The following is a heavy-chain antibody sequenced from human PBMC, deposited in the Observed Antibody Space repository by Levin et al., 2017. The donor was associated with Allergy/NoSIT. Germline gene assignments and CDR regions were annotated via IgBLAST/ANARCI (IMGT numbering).Heavy chain of an antibody. J-gene: IGHJ4*02. D-gene: IGHD3-3*01. CDR3: ARQLGNFWSGYTYFDY. V-gene: IGHV3-48*03. CDR2: ISSTGSTI. Sequence: SCAASGFTFSSYEMNWVRRAPGKGLEWVSYISSTGSTIYSADSVKGRFTIPRDNAKNSLYLHMNSLRAEDTAVYYCARQLGNFWSGYTYFDYWGQGTLVTVSS. CDR1: GFTFSSYE.